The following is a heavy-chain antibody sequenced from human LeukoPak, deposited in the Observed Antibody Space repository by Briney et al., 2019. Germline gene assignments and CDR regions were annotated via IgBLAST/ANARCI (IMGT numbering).Heavy chain of an antibody. Sequence: GASVKVSCKASGYTFTGYYMHWVRQAPGQGLGWMGWINPNSGGTNYAQKFQGRVTMTRDTSISTAYMELSRLRSDDTAVYYCARVGNRMVRGVIHNWFDPWGQGTLVTVSS. D-gene: IGHD3-10*01. CDR1: GYTFTGYY. CDR2: INPNSGGT. J-gene: IGHJ5*02. V-gene: IGHV1-2*02. CDR3: ARVGNRMVRGVIHNWFDP.